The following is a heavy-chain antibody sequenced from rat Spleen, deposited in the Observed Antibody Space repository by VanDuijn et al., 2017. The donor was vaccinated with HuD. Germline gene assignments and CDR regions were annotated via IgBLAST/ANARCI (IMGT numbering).Heavy chain of an antibody. J-gene: IGHJ2*01. D-gene: IGHD1-11*01. CDR2: ITNASGRT. V-gene: IGHV5-31*01. CDR1: GFTFNNYW. Sequence: EVQLVESGGGLVQPGRSLKLSCVASGFTFNNYWLSWVRQTPGKGLEWVASITNASGRTYYPDSVKGRFTISRDTAQNTLYLQMDSLRSEDTATYYCARRGVYLFSGFDYWGQGVMVTVSS. CDR3: ARRGVYLFSGFDY.